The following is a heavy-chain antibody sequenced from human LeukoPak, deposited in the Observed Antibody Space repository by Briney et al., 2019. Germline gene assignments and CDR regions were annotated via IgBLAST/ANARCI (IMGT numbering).Heavy chain of an antibody. CDR3: ARDRPSARTDIVVVPAARPNYYYYYMDV. D-gene: IGHD2-2*01. V-gene: IGHV3-7*01. CDR1: GFTFSSYW. J-gene: IGHJ6*03. CDR2: IKQDGSEK. Sequence: PGGSLRLSCAASGFTFSSYWMSWVRQAPGKGLEWVANIKQDGSEKYYVDSVKGRFTISRDNAKNSLYLQMNSLRAEDTAVYYCARDRPSARTDIVVVPAARPNYYYYYMDVWGKGTTVTVSS.